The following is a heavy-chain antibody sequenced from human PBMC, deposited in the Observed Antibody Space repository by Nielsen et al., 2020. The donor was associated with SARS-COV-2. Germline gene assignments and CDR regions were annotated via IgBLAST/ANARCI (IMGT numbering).Heavy chain of an antibody. V-gene: IGHV3-48*04. CDR1: GFLFDDCT. CDR3: ARVARGETGFDAFDI. J-gene: IGHJ3*02. Sequence: GGSLRLSCATSGFLFDDCTMHWVRQAPGKGLEWITHMSRSGARTKSADSVKGRFTISRDNAKNSVYLQMNSLRPDDTAVYYCARVARGETGFDAFDIWGQGTMVTVSS. CDR2: MSRSGART. D-gene: IGHD2-21*01.